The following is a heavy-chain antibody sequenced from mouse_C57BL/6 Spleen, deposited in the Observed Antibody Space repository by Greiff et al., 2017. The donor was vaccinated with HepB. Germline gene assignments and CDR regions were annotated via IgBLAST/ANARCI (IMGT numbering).Heavy chain of an antibody. CDR1: GFSFTSYG. Sequence: VQRVESGPGLVAPSQSLSITCTVSGFSFTSYGVHWVRQPPGKGLEWLVVIWSDGSTTYNSALKSRLSISKDNSKSQVFLKMNRLQTDDAAMYYCARHGRSDEGDMDYWGQGTSVTVSS. CDR3: ARHGRSDEGDMDY. V-gene: IGHV2-6-1*01. CDR2: IWSDGST. J-gene: IGHJ4*01.